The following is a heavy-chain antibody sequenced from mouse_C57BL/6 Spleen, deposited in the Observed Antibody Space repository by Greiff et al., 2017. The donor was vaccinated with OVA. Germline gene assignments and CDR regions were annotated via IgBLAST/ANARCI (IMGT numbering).Heavy chain of an antibody. D-gene: IGHD1-1*01. J-gene: IGHJ2*01. CDR1: GYAFSSYW. CDR3: ARDVLYVSSPYFDY. V-gene: IGHV1-80*01. CDR2: IYPGDGDT. Sequence: QVQLQQSGAELVKPGASVKISCKASGYAFSSYWMNWVKQRPGKGLEWIGQIYPGDGDTNYNGKFKGKATLTADKSSSTAYMQLSSLTSEDSAVYFCARDVLYVSSPYFDYWGQGTTLTVSS.